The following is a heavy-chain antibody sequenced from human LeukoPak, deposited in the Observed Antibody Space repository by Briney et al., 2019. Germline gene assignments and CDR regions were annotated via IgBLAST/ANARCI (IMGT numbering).Heavy chain of an antibody. CDR1: GFTFRSYT. CDR3: AKALRAQYGDPPY. D-gene: IGHD4-17*01. CDR2: ISGGSDST. J-gene: IGHJ4*02. Sequence: GGSLRLSCAASGFTFRSYTMNWVRQAPGKGLEWVSAISGGSDSTYFADFVKGRFTISRDNSKNTLYLQMNSLRAEDTAVYYCAKALRAQYGDPPYWGQGTLVTVSS. V-gene: IGHV3-23*01.